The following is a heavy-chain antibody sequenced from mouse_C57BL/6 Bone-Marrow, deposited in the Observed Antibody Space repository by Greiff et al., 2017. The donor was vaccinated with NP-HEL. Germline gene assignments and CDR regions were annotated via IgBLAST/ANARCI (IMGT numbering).Heavy chain of an antibody. J-gene: IGHJ1*03. CDR2: IDPSDSYT. D-gene: IGHD1-1*01. CDR3: ARYYGSSYKWYFDV. V-gene: IGHV1-69*01. Sequence: QVQLQQPGAELVMPGASVKLSCKASGYTFTSYWMHWVKQRPGQGLEWIGEIDPSDSYTNYNQKFKGKSTLTVDKSSSTAYMQLSSLTSEDSAVYFCARYYGSSYKWYFDVWGTGTTVTVSS. CDR1: GYTFTSYW.